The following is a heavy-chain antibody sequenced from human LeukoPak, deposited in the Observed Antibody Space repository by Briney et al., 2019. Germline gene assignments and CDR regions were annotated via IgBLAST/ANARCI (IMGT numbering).Heavy chain of an antibody. D-gene: IGHD2-15*01. V-gene: IGHV3-23*01. J-gene: IGHJ4*02. CDR3: AKRYCSGGSCYPLDY. Sequence: GGSLRLSCAASGFSFTSYAMSWVRQAPGKGLEWVSAISGSGGRTYYADSVKGRFTIFKDNSKNTLYLQMTSLRAEDTAVYYCAKRYCSGGSCYPLDYWGQGTLVTVSS. CDR1: GFSFTSYA. CDR2: ISGSGGRT.